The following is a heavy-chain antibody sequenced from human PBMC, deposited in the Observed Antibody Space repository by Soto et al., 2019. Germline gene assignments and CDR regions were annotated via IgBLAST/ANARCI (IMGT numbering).Heavy chain of an antibody. J-gene: IGHJ6*02. V-gene: IGHV5-51*01. Sequence: PGESLKVSCKGSGYSFTSDWIGWVRQMPGKGLEWMGIIYPGDSDTRYSPSFQGQVTISADKSISTAYLQWSSLKASDTAMYYCARGSYDFWSGYTPKRIYYYYGMDVWGQGTTVTVSS. D-gene: IGHD3-3*01. CDR3: ARGSYDFWSGYTPKRIYYYYGMDV. CDR2: IYPGDSDT. CDR1: GYSFTSDW.